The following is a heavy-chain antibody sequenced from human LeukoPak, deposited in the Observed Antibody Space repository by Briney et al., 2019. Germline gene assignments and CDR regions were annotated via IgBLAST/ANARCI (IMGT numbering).Heavy chain of an antibody. V-gene: IGHV4-39*07. J-gene: IGHJ5*02. CDR3: ARDARYSYSYGGNYNWFDP. CDR2: IYYSGST. CDR1: GGSISSSSYY. Sequence: SETLSLTCTVSGGSISSSSYYWGWIRQPPGKGLEWIGSIYYSGSTYYNPSLKSRVTISVDTSKNQFSLKLSSVTAADTAVYYCARDARYSYSYGGNYNWFDPWGQGTLVTVSS. D-gene: IGHD5-18*01.